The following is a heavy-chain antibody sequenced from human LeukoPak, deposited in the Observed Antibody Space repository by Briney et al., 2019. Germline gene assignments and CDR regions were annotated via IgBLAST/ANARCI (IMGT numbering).Heavy chain of an antibody. Sequence: ASVKVSCKASGYTFTSYAMHWVRQAPGQRLEWMGWINAGNGNTKYSQKFQGRVTITRDTSASTACMELSSLRSEDTAVYYCARSSGYYQYYGMDVWGQGTTVTVSS. CDR3: ARSSGYYQYYGMDV. CDR2: INAGNGNT. J-gene: IGHJ6*02. CDR1: GYTFTSYA. V-gene: IGHV1-3*01. D-gene: IGHD3-22*01.